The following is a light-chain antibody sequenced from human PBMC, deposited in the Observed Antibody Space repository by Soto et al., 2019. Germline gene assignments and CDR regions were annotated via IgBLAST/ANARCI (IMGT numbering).Light chain of an antibody. Sequence: QSVLTQPASVSGSPGQSITISCTGTSSDVGRYYSVSWYQQHPGKAPRLMIYDVSHRPSGVSTRFSGSKSGNTASLTISGRQAEDEADYYCSSYTGSSTPWVFGTGTKVTVL. V-gene: IGLV2-14*03. CDR3: SSYTGSSTPWV. CDR2: DVS. J-gene: IGLJ1*01. CDR1: SSDVGRYYS.